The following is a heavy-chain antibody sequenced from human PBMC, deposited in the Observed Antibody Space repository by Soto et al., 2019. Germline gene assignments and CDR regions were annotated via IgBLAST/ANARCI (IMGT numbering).Heavy chain of an antibody. CDR1: GGSISSRSYY. Sequence: SQTMSLTCTVSGGSISSRSYYWGWIRQPPGKGLEWIGSTYYSGSTYYNPTLKSRFTISVDTSNNQYSLKLSSVTAADTAVYYCARHRGPMVRGVITKWFDPWGQGTLVTVSS. CDR3: ARHRGPMVRGVITKWFDP. V-gene: IGHV4-39*01. CDR2: TYYSGST. J-gene: IGHJ5*02. D-gene: IGHD3-10*01.